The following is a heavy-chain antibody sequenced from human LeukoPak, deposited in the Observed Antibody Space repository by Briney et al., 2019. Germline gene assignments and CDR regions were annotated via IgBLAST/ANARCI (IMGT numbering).Heavy chain of an antibody. V-gene: IGHV4-59*01. Sequence: SETLSLTCTVSGGSISSYYWSWIRQPPGKGLEWIGYIYYSGSTNCNPSLKSRVTISVDTSKNQFSLKLSSVTAADTAVYYCARGYCSGGSCYDYWGQGTLVTVSS. D-gene: IGHD2-15*01. CDR1: GGSISSYY. J-gene: IGHJ4*02. CDR2: IYYSGST. CDR3: ARGYCSGGSCYDY.